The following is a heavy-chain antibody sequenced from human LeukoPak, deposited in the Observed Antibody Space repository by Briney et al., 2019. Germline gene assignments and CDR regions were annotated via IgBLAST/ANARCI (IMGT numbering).Heavy chain of an antibody. V-gene: IGHV3-53*01. Sequence: GGSLRLSCAASGFTISSNYMSWVRQAPGKGLEWVSVIYSGGSTYYADSVKGRFTISRDNSKNTLYLQMNSLRAEDTAVYYCARAGSSAVFDYWGQGTLVTVSS. J-gene: IGHJ4*02. CDR3: ARAGSSAVFDY. D-gene: IGHD6-6*01. CDR1: GFTISSNY. CDR2: IYSGGST.